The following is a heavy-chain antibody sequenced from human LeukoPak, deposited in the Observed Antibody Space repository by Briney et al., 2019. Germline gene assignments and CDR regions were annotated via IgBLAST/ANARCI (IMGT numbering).Heavy chain of an antibody. CDR1: GCTFSNYA. V-gene: IGHV3-23*01. CDR2: ISSSGSST. CDR3: TRRATGSSSLFYYYMDV. J-gene: IGHJ6*03. D-gene: IGHD1-26*01. Sequence: GGSLRLSCVASGCTFSNYAMRSVRQAPGKGLEWVSGISSSGSSTFFADHVKGRFTIARDNAKSSLYLQMNTLQAEDTAVYYCTRRATGSSSLFYYYMDVWGKGTTVSVSS.